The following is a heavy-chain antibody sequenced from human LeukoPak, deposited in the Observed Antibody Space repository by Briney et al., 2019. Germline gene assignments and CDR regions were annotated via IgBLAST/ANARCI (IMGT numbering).Heavy chain of an antibody. J-gene: IGHJ6*04. D-gene: IGHD3-10*02. Sequence: GGSLRLSCAASGFTFSSYAMSWVRQAPGKGLEWVSSITSSSSYTFYADSVKGRFTISRDNAKSSLYLQMNSLRAEDTAVYYCAELGITMIGGVWGKGTTVTISS. CDR3: AELGITMIGGV. V-gene: IGHV3-21*01. CDR2: ITSSSSYT. CDR1: GFTFSSYA.